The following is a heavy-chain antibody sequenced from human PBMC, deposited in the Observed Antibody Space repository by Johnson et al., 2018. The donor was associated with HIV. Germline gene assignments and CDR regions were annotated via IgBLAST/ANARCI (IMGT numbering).Heavy chain of an antibody. J-gene: IGHJ3*02. V-gene: IGHV3-33*06. CDR3: AKDRVGHSVGDAFDI. CDR2: MWYDGSNK. Sequence: QVQLVESGGGLVRPGGSLRLSCAASGFTFSTYGMHWVRQAPGKGLEWVAVMWYDGSNKYYADSVKGRFTISRDNSKNTLYLQMNSLRAEDTALYYCAKDRVGHSVGDAFDIWGQGTVVTVSS. CDR1: GFTFSTYG. D-gene: IGHD1-26*01.